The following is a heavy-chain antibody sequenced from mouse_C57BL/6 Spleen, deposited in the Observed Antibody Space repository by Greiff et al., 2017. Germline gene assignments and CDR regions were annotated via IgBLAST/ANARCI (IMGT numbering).Heavy chain of an antibody. CDR1: GFNIKDYY. Sequence: EVKLMESGAELVRPGASVKLSCTASGFNIKDYYMHWVKQRPEQGLEWIGRIDPEDGDTEYAPKFQGKATMTADTSSNTAYLQLSSLTSEDTAVYYCTKIYYGNYAYAMDYWGQGTSVTVSS. J-gene: IGHJ4*01. CDR3: TKIYYGNYAYAMDY. D-gene: IGHD2-1*01. CDR2: IDPEDGDT. V-gene: IGHV14-1*01.